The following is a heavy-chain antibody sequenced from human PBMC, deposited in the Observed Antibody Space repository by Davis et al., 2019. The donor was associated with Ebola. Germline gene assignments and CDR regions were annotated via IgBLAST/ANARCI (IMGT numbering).Heavy chain of an antibody. V-gene: IGHV3-30*03. J-gene: IGHJ4*02. CDR2: ISYDGSNK. Sequence: GESLKISCAASGFTFSSYGMHWVRQAPGKGLEWVAVISYDGSNKYYADSVKGRFTISRDNSKNTLYLQMNSLRAEDTAVYYCARVWYSSSSGLLWGQGTLVTVSS. CDR3: ARVWYSSSSGLL. D-gene: IGHD6-6*01. CDR1: GFTFSSYG.